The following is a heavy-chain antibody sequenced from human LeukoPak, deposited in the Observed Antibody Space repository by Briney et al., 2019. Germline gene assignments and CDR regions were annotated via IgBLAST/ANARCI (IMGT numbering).Heavy chain of an antibody. D-gene: IGHD2-2*01. Sequence: SGPTLVKPTQTLTLTCTFSGFSLSTSGVGVGWIRQPPGKALEWLALIYWDDDKRYSPSLKSRLTITKDTSKNQVVLTMTNMDPVDTATYYCAHRVGYCSSTGCSRWFDPWGQGTLVTVSS. CDR3: AHRVGYCSSTGCSRWFDP. J-gene: IGHJ5*02. CDR1: GFSLSTSGVG. V-gene: IGHV2-5*02. CDR2: IYWDDDK.